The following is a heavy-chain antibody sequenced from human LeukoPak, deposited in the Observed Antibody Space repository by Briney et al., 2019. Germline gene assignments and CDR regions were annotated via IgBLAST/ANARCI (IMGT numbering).Heavy chain of an antibody. CDR2: ITGSDVST. J-gene: IGHJ4*02. CDR1: GFTFSIYG. Sequence: PGGSLRLSCAASGFTFSIYGMSWVRQAPGKGLEWVSAITGSDVSTYYADSMKGRFTISRDNSKNTLYLQMNSLRAEDTAVYYCAKDYLYHYYGSGSYQNTFDYWGQGTLVTVSS. V-gene: IGHV3-23*01. CDR3: AKDYLYHYYGSGSYQNTFDY. D-gene: IGHD3-10*01.